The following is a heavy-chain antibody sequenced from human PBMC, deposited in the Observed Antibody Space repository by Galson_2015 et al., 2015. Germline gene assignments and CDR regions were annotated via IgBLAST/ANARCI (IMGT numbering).Heavy chain of an antibody. V-gene: IGHV3-48*03. CDR3: ARELGSIKDGY. J-gene: IGHJ4*02. CDR1: GFTFSTYE. CDR2: ISSSGTII. Sequence: SLRLSCAASGFTFSTYEMNWVRQAPGKGLEWVSYISSSGTIIYQADSVKGRFTISRDNAKNSLYLQMNSLRAEDTAVYYCARELGSIKDGYWGQGTLVTVSS. D-gene: IGHD7-27*01.